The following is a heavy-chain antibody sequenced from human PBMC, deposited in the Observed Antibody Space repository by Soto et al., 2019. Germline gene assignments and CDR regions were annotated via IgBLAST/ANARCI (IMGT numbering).Heavy chain of an antibody. CDR2: ISAYNGNT. Sequence: QVQLVQSGAEVKKPGASVKVSCKASGYTFTSYGISWVRQAPGQGLEWMGWISAYNGNTNYAQKLQGRVTMTTDTSTSTAYMELRRLRSDDTAVYYCARDSRQVAVAVIPDYFDYWGQGTLVTVSS. D-gene: IGHD6-19*01. V-gene: IGHV1-18*01. CDR3: ARDSRQVAVAVIPDYFDY. J-gene: IGHJ4*02. CDR1: GYTFTSYG.